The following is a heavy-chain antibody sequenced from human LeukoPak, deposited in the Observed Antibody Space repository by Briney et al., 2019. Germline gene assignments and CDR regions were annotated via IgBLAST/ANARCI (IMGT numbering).Heavy chain of an antibody. CDR2: ISSSGSTI. J-gene: IGHJ5*02. CDR1: GFTFSDYY. CDR3: AREGSSSAATPPWFDP. Sequence: GGSLRLSCAASGFTFSDYYMSWIRQAPGKGLEWVSYISSSGSTIYYADSVKGRFTISRDNAKNSLYLQMNSLRAEDTAVYYCAREGSSSAATPPWFDPWGQGTLVTVSS. D-gene: IGHD3-10*01. V-gene: IGHV3-11*04.